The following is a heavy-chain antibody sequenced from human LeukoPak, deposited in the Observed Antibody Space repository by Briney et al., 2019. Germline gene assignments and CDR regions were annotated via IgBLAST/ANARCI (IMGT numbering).Heavy chain of an antibody. V-gene: IGHV3-74*01. Sequence: GGSLRLSCAASGFTFSSYWMHWVRQGPGKGLVWVSRIYSDGSRTNNADSVKGRFTISGDNAKNTLYPQMNSLRAEDTALYYCAKGAGQWLVLAQFDYWGQGTLVTVSS. J-gene: IGHJ4*02. D-gene: IGHD6-19*01. CDR3: AKGAGQWLVLAQFDY. CDR2: IYSDGSRT. CDR1: GFTFSSYW.